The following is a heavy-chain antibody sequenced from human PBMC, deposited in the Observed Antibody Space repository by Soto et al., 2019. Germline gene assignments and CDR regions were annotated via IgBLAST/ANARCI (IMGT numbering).Heavy chain of an antibody. CDR1: GYSFTTYW. CDR2: IYPGDSDN. D-gene: IGHD3-22*01. CDR3: ACPYYYHSSYYPP. Sequence: GETLKISCKASGYSFTTYWIGWVRQMPGKGLEWVGIIYPGDSDNRYSPPFQGQVTISADKRISTAYLQCSSLKASDTAMYYFACPYYYHSSYYPPWGQGTLVTVSS. V-gene: IGHV5-51*04. J-gene: IGHJ1*01.